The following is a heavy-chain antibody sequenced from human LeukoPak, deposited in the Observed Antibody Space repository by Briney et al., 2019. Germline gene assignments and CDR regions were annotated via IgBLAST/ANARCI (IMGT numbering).Heavy chain of an antibody. CDR3: ARMYCSSTNCYTDTFDI. D-gene: IGHD2-2*02. V-gene: IGHV3-21*01. CDR1: GFIFSSNN. J-gene: IGHJ3*02. CDR2: ISSSSSYI. Sequence: GGSLRLSCAASGFIFSSNNMKWVRQAPGKGLEWVSSISSSSSYIYYADSVKGRFTISRDNAKNSLYLQMNSLRAEDTAVYYCARMYCSSTNCYTDTFDIWGQGTVVTVSS.